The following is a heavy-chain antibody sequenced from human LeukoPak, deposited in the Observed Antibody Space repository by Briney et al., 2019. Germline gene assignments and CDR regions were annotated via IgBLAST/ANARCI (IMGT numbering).Heavy chain of an antibody. CDR1: GDRFNSFG. D-gene: IGHD1-26*01. CDR2: ISGYNGNT. V-gene: IGHV1-18*01. Sequence: GASVKVSCKASGDRFNSFGISWVRQVPGQGLEWMGWISGYNGNTKYAQKLLGRVTLTTDTYSSTAYMELRSLISDDTALYYCARKIAPGGTGLGCLDAWGQGTLVVVCS. J-gene: IGHJ5*02. CDR3: ARKIAPGGTGLGCLDA.